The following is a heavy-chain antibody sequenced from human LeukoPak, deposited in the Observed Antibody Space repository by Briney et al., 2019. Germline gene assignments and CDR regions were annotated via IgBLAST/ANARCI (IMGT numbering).Heavy chain of an antibody. CDR1: GFTFDDYG. CDR2: INWNGGST. CDR3: ARGDSGSYRRAFDI. Sequence: GGSLRLSCAASGFTFDDYGMSWVRQAPGKGLEWVSGINWNGGSTGYADSVKDRFTISRDNAKNSLYLQMNSLRAEDTALYYCARGDSGSYRRAFDIWGQGTMVTVSS. V-gene: IGHV3-20*04. J-gene: IGHJ3*02. D-gene: IGHD1-26*01.